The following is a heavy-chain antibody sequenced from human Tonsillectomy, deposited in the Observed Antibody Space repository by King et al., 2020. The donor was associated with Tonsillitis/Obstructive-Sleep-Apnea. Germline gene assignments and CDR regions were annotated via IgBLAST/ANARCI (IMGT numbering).Heavy chain of an antibody. J-gene: IGHJ6*03. D-gene: IGHD3-10*01. V-gene: IGHV3-23*04. CDR1: GFTFSSYA. CDR2: ISGSGCVT. Sequence: VQLVESGGGLVQPGGSLRLSCAASGFTFSSYAMSWVRQAPGKGLEWVSTISGSGCVTYYADSVKGRFTISRDNSKNTLYLQMNSLRAEDTALYYCAKEGQRVYGSGTRDYYYYYYMDVWAKGTTVTVSS. CDR3: AKEGQRVYGSGTRDYYYYYYMDV.